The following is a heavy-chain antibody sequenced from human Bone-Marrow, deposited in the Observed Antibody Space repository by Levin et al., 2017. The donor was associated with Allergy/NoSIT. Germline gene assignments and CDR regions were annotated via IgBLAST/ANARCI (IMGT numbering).Heavy chain of an antibody. D-gene: IGHD6-13*01. CDR3: ARGRLLEADFDL. CDR1: GFTLTGHA. J-gene: IGHJ4*02. CDR2: ISSDSNYR. Sequence: GESLKISCAVSGFTLTGHAMHWLRQAPGKGLECVSSISSDSNYRYHADSVRGRFTVSRDNAKNLLYLQMDSLRAEDTAVYFCARGRLLEADFDLWGQGALVNVSS. V-gene: IGHV3-21*01.